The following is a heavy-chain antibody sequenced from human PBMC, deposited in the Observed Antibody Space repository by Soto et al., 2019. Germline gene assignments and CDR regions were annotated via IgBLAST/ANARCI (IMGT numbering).Heavy chain of an antibody. J-gene: IGHJ6*02. D-gene: IGHD3-3*01. CDR3: GKGKELGVVRYGLDA. V-gene: IGHV3-74*01. CDR1: GFSVKRYW. Sequence: QPGGSLRLSCVASGFSVKRYWMHWVRQAPGKGLVWLSRFGGDENYTDYADSVRGRFTISRDIAKNTIYLQMNSLRAEDTAVYYCGKGKELGVVRYGLDAWGQGTTVTVSS. CDR2: FGGDENYT.